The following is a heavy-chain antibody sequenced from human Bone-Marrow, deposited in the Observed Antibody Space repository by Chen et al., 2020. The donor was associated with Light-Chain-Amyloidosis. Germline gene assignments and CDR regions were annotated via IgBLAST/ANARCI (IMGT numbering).Heavy chain of an antibody. CDR2: ISWNSGSI. V-gene: IGHV3-9*01. CDR3: AKDIIPAATGGWNWFDP. CDR1: GFTFDDYA. J-gene: IGHJ5*02. D-gene: IGHD2-2*01. Sequence: EVQLVESGGGLVQPGRSLRLSCAASGFTFDDYAMHWVRQAPGKGLEWVSGISWNSGSIGYADSVKGRFTIARDNAKNSLYLQMNSLRAEETALYYCAKDIIPAATGGWNWFDPWGQGTLVTVSS.